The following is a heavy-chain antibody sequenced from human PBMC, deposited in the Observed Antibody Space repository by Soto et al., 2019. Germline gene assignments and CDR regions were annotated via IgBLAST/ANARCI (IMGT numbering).Heavy chain of an antibody. CDR3: AREKGLRWTIDY. CDR1: GYTFTSYD. D-gene: IGHD1-1*01. Sequence: ASVKVSCKASGYTFTSYDINWVRQATGQGLEWMGWMNPNSGNTSYAQKFQGRVTMTRNTSISTAYMELSSLRSEDTAVYYCAREKGLRWTIDYWGQGTLVPGAS. CDR2: MNPNSGNT. V-gene: IGHV1-8*01. J-gene: IGHJ4*02.